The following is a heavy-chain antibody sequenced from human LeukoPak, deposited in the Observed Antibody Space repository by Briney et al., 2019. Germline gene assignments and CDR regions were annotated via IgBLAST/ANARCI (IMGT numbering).Heavy chain of an antibody. CDR1: GFTFSSYA. Sequence: GGSLRLSCAASGFTFSSYAMSWVRQAPGKGLEWVANIKQDGSETSYVDSVKGRFTISRDNAKNSLYLQMNSLRAEDTAVYYCARDVAAAAPSLAWGQGTLVTVSS. CDR2: IKQDGSET. V-gene: IGHV3-7*01. J-gene: IGHJ4*02. CDR3: ARDVAAAAPSLA. D-gene: IGHD6-13*01.